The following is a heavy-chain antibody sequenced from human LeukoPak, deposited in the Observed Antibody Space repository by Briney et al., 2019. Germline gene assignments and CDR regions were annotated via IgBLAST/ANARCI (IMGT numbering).Heavy chain of an antibody. Sequence: ASVKVSCKTSGYSFISYGISWVRQAPGQGLEWIGWISSKNDHTNYAQKFQGRVTMTTDTSTSTAYMELIRLRSDDTAVYYCARACSGRSCYSFDYWGQGTLVTVSS. J-gene: IGHJ4*02. V-gene: IGHV1-18*01. CDR3: ARACSGRSCYSFDY. CDR2: ISSKNDHT. CDR1: GYSFISYG. D-gene: IGHD2-15*01.